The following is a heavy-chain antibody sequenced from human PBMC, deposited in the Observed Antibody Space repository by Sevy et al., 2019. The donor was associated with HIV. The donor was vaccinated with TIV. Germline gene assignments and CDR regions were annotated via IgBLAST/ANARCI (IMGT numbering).Heavy chain of an antibody. CDR2: VYSTGIT. CDR1: GGSINSYY. V-gene: IGHV4-4*07. CDR3: ARDGFSYGYLDY. J-gene: IGHJ4*02. D-gene: IGHD5-18*01. Sequence: SETLSLTCTVSGGSINSYYWTWIRQPAGKGLEWIGRVYSTGITDYNPSLKSRVTMSVDTSKNQFSLNLSSVTAADTAVYYRARDGFSYGYLDYWGQGALVTVSS.